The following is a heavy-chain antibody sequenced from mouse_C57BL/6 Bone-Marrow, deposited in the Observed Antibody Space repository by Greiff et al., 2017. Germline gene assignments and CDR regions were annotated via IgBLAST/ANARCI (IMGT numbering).Heavy chain of an antibody. J-gene: IGHJ2*01. D-gene: IGHD4-1*01. Sequence: VQLQQPGAELVKPGASVKMSCKASGYTFTSYWITWVKQRPGKGLEWIGDIYPTSGRTNYNEKLKSKAILTVETSANTAYMQLSSLTSEDSAVFYCARSGPLGRSFDYWGQGTTLTVSS. V-gene: IGHV1-55*01. CDR3: ARSGPLGRSFDY. CDR2: IYPTSGRT. CDR1: GYTFTSYW.